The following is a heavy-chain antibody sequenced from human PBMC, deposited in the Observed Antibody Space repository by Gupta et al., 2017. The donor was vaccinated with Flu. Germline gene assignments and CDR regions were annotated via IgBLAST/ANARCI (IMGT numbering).Heavy chain of an antibody. Sequence: QVQLQQWGAGLLKPSATLSLTCAVYGGSFSGYYWSWIRQLPGKGLEWIGEINHSGSTNYNPSLKSRVTISVDTSKSQFSLKLSSVTAADTAVYYCARLRITMVRGVIYYYYGMDVWGQGTTVTVSS. D-gene: IGHD3-10*01. J-gene: IGHJ6*02. CDR2: INHSGST. V-gene: IGHV4-34*01. CDR3: ARLRITMVRGVIYYYYGMDV. CDR1: GGSFSGYY.